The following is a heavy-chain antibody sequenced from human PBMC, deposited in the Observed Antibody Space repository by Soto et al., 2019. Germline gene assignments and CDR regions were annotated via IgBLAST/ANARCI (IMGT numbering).Heavy chain of an antibody. CDR2: ISGIGCST. CDR3: AKDAEDLYDYFDY. Sequence: GGSLRLSCAASGFTXSSYAMSWVSKAPGKGLEWVSAISGIGCSTYYADSVKGRFTISRDNSKNTLYLQMNSLRAEDTAVYYCAKDAEDLYDYFDYLGQGTLVTVSS. J-gene: IGHJ4*02. V-gene: IGHV3-23*01. D-gene: IGHD2-2*02. CDR1: GFTXSSYA.